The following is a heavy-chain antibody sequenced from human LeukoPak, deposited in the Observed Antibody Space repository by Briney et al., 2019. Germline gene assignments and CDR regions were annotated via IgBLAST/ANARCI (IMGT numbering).Heavy chain of an antibody. CDR1: GFSLSTSGMC. Sequence: SGPALVKPTQTLTLTCTFSGFSLSTSGMCVSWIRQPPGKALEWLALIDWDNDKYYSTSLRTRLTISKDTSKNQVVLTMTNMDPVDIATYYCAQIKYNSGWYFDFWGQGTLVTVSS. J-gene: IGHJ4*02. CDR3: AQIKYNSGWYFDF. CDR2: IDWDNDK. D-gene: IGHD6-19*01. V-gene: IGHV2-70*01.